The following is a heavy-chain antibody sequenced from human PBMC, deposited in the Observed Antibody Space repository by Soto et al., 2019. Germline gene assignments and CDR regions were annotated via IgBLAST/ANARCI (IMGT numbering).Heavy chain of an antibody. CDR2: ISPYNGNT. CDR1: GYTFTSYG. V-gene: IGHV1-18*01. Sequence: QVQLVQSGAEVKKPGASVKVSCKASGYTFTSYGITWVRQAPGQGLEWMGWISPYNGNTNYAQKLQGRVTMTTDTSTSTAYMELRSLRYDDTAVYYCAREWDYYASRTYSNWFDPWGQGTPVTVSS. J-gene: IGHJ5*02. CDR3: AREWDYYASRTYSNWFDP. D-gene: IGHD3-10*01.